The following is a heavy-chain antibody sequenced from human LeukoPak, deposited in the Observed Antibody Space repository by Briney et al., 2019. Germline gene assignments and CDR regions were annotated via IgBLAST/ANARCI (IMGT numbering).Heavy chain of an antibody. CDR1: GGSISSGSYY. CDR2: IYTSGST. V-gene: IGHV4-61*02. J-gene: IGHJ3*02. D-gene: IGHD3-22*01. CDR3: ASPYDSNAFDI. Sequence: TLSLTCTVSGGSISSGSYYWSWIRQPAGKGLEWIGRIYTSGSTNYDPSLKSRVTISVDTSKNQFSLKLSSVAAADTAVYYCASPYDSNAFDIWGQGTMVTVSS.